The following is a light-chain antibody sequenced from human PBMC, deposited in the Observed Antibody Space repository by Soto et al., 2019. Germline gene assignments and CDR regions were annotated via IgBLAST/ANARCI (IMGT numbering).Light chain of an antibody. J-gene: IGKJ4*01. CDR3: QQVKTYPRT. CDR1: QSIMNF. Sequence: DIQMTQSPSSLSASVGDRVTITCRASQSIMNFLNWYQQKPGKPPKLLIYEESTLHSGVPSRFSGRKSGTQFTLTIDSLQPEDFATYYCQQVKTYPRTIGGGTKVDI. V-gene: IGKV1-9*01. CDR2: EES.